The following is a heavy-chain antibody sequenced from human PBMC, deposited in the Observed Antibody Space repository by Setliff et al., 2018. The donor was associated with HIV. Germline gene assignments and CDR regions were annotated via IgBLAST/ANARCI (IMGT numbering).Heavy chain of an antibody. CDR1: GFTFGDYA. CDR2: IRDKTYGETT. Sequence: LRLSCSVSGFTFGDYAMSWFRQAPGKGLEWVGFIRDKTYGETTEYGASVKGRFTISRDDSKSIAYLQMNSLKTEDTAMYYCTRDSWRLRDSWGQGTLVTVSS. V-gene: IGHV3-49*03. CDR3: TRDSWRLRDS. J-gene: IGHJ4*02.